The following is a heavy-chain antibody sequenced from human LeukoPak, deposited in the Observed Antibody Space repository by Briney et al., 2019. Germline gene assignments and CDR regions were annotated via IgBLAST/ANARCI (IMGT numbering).Heavy chain of an antibody. CDR2: ISSSSSYI. V-gene: IGHV3-21*01. CDR1: GFTFSSYS. Sequence: PGGSLRLSCAASGFTFSSYSMNWVRQAPGKGLEWVSSISSSSSYIYYADSVKGRFTISRDNAKNSLYLQMNSLRAEDTAVYYCATIPFTDSKGRYSSGWYPHDAFDIWGQGTMVTVSS. CDR3: ATIPFTDSKGRYSSGWYPHDAFDI. J-gene: IGHJ3*02. D-gene: IGHD6-19*01.